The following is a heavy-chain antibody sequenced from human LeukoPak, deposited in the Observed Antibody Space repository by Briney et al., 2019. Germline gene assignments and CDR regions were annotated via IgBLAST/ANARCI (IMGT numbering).Heavy chain of an antibody. Sequence: GGSLRLSCAASGFTFSDYYMSWIRQAPGKGLEWVSYINSSGSTKYYADSVKGRFTISRDNAKNSLYLQMNSLRAEDTAVYYCARETLEMATIDYWGQGTLVTV. V-gene: IGHV3-11*01. CDR1: GFTFSDYY. D-gene: IGHD5-24*01. CDR2: INSSGSTK. CDR3: ARETLEMATIDY. J-gene: IGHJ4*02.